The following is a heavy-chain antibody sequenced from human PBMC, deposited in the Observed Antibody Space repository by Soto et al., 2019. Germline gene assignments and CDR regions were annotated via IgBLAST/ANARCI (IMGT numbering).Heavy chain of an antibody. D-gene: IGHD1-7*01. V-gene: IGHV3-48*02. Sequence: GGSLRLSCAASAFTFSSYGMNWVRQAPGKGLEWLSYISGNGATIYNADSVKGRFTISRDNARNLLHLQMNSLTDEDTAVYYCAREDSWNYRDAFDIWGQGTMVTVSS. CDR3: AREDSWNYRDAFDI. CDR2: ISGNGATI. J-gene: IGHJ3*02. CDR1: AFTFSSYG.